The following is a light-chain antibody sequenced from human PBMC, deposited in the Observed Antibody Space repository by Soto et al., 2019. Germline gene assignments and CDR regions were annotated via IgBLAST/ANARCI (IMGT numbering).Light chain of an antibody. CDR2: SNN. Sequence: QSVLTQPPSASGTPGQRVTISCSGSSSNIGSNTVNWYQQLPGTAPKLLICSNNQRPSGVPDRFSGSKSGTSASLAISGLQSEDEADYCCAAWDDSLNGFWVFGGGTKLTVL. CDR3: AAWDDSLNGFWV. J-gene: IGLJ3*02. V-gene: IGLV1-44*01. CDR1: SSNIGSNT.